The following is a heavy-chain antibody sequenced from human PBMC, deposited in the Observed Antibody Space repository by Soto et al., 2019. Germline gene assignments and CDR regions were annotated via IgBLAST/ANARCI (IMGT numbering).Heavy chain of an antibody. J-gene: IGHJ6*01. CDR3: ARDYYDSSGYYYAKTYYYGMDV. V-gene: IGHV4-31*02. D-gene: IGHD3-22*01. CDR2: IYYSGST. CDR1: GGNSRGGGYY. Sequence: ASETQCLTWTVAGGNSRGGGYYWSWIRQHPGKGLEWIGYIYYSGSTYYNPSLKSRVTISVDTSKNQFSLKLSSVTAADTAVYYCARDYYDSSGYYYAKTYYYGMDVWGQGTTVTVSS.